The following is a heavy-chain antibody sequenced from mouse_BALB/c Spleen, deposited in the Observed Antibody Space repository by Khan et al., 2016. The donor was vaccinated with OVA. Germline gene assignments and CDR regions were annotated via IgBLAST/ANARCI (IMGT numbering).Heavy chain of an antibody. CDR2: INPGSGDI. J-gene: IGHJ3*01. CDR3: SRSGYGFGAY. CDR1: GYAFTDYL. D-gene: IGHD3-2*02. V-gene: IGHV1-54*03. Sequence: QVQLKESGAEMVRPGTSVKVSCKASGYAFTDYLIEWLKQRPGQGLEWIGMINPGSGDIIYNEKFKDKATLTTDKSSSTAYMRLTSLTSSYAAVYFCSRSGYGFGAYWGPGTLVTVSA.